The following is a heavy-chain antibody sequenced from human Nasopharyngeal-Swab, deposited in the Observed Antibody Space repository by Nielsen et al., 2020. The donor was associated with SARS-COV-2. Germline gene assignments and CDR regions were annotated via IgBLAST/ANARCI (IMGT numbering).Heavy chain of an antibody. CDR3: ARVRYYYDSHGAFDI. D-gene: IGHD3-22*01. V-gene: IGHV1-2*04. CDR2: INPNSGGT. J-gene: IGHJ3*02. CDR1: GSTFTGYY. Sequence: ASVQVSCKASGSTFTGYYMHWVRQAPGQGLEWMGWINPNSGGTNYAQKFQGWVTMTRDTSISTAYMELSRLRSDDTAVYYCARVRYYYDSHGAFDIWGQGTMATVSS.